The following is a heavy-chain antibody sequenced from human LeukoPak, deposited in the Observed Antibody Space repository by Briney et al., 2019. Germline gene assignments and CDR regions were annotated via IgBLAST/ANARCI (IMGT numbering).Heavy chain of an antibody. Sequence: ASVKVSCKASGYTFTGYYMHWVRQAPGQGLEWMGWINPNSGGTNYAQKFQGRVTMTRDTSISTAYMELSRLRSDDTAVYYCARGIAAAGRGRSASDIWGQGTMVTVSS. V-gene: IGHV1-2*02. D-gene: IGHD6-13*01. CDR3: ARGIAAAGRGRSASDI. CDR1: GYTFTGYY. J-gene: IGHJ3*02. CDR2: INPNSGGT.